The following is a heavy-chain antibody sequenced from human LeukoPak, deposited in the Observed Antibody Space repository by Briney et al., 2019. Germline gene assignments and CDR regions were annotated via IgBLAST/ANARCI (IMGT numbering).Heavy chain of an antibody. D-gene: IGHD4-23*01. Sequence: PGGSLRLSCAASGFSFSDYYMTWIRQAPGKGPEWVSYIFSGDATISYADSVRGRFTISRDNAKNSLYLQMNSLRAEDTAVYYCAKWVGTLGSLDYWGQGTLVTVSS. V-gene: IGHV3-11*04. CDR3: AKWVGTLGSLDY. CDR2: IFSGDATI. CDR1: GFSFSDYY. J-gene: IGHJ4*02.